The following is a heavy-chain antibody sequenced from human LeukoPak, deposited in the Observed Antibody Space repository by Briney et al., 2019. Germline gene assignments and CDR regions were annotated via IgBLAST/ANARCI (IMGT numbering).Heavy chain of an antibody. J-gene: IGHJ6*02. Sequence: GGSLRLSCAASGFTFSDYYMSWIRQAPGKGLEWVSYISSSGSTIYYADSVKGRFTISRDNAKNSLYLQMNSRRADDTAVYYCARLKGSAAGFYYYYGMDVWGQGTTVTVSS. D-gene: IGHD6-13*01. CDR3: ARLKGSAAGFYYYYGMDV. CDR2: ISSSGSTI. V-gene: IGHV3-11*01. CDR1: GFTFSDYY.